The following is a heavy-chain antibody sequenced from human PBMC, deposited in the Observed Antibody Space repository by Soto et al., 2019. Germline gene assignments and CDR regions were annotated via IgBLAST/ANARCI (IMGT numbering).Heavy chain of an antibody. CDR1: GAPISSQY. CDR3: ARAKNSYGYPVDY. D-gene: IGHD5-18*01. Sequence: PLETLALICTVSGAPISSQYWSWTRQPPGKGLEWIGHVFSSGRTNYNPSLKSRVTISVDTSKNQFSLKLSSVTAADPAVYYCARAKNSYGYPVDYWGKGTLDTLSS. V-gene: IGHV4-59*08. J-gene: IGHJ4*02. CDR2: VFSSGRT.